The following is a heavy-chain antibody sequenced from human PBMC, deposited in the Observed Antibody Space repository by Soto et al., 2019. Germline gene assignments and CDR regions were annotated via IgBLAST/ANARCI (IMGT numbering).Heavy chain of an antibody. J-gene: IGHJ4*02. V-gene: IGHV4-30-4*01. CDR1: GASISNPDYY. Sequence: QVQLQESGPGLVKPSQTLSLTCTVSGASISNPDYYWSWIRQPPRKGLEWIGSIFFNGETSFSPSLESRLSMSVDTSKNQFSLSLRSVTASDTAVYFCAREGRLQSLDYWGQGTLVTVSS. CDR3: AREGRLQSLDY. D-gene: IGHD4-4*01. CDR2: IFFNGET.